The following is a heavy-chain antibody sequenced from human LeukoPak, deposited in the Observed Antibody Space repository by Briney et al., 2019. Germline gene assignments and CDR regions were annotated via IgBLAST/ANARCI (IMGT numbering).Heavy chain of an antibody. V-gene: IGHV4-34*01. CDR2: INHSGST. CDR1: GGSFSGYY. D-gene: IGHD6-13*01. J-gene: IGHJ5*02. CDR3: ARGDSSSWYWFDP. Sequence: SETLSLTCAVYGGSFSGYYWSWIRQPPGKGLEWIGEINHSGSTNYNPSLKSRVTISVDTSKNQFSLELSSVTAADTAVYYCARGDSSSWYWFDPWGQGTLVTVSS.